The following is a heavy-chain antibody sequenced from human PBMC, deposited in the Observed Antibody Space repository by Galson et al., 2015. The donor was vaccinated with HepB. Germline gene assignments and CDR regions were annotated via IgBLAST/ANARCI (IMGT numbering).Heavy chain of an antibody. D-gene: IGHD1-20*01. CDR2: IYHSGST. Sequence: SETLSLTCAVSGDSISTLNWWSWVRQPPGKGLEWIGDIYHSGSTNYNQSLKGRVTVSIDKSKNHFSLNLTSVTAADTAVYYCARREMITRVDAFDFWGQGTMVTVSS. V-gene: IGHV4-4*02. CDR1: GDSISTLNW. J-gene: IGHJ3*01. CDR3: ARREMITRVDAFDF.